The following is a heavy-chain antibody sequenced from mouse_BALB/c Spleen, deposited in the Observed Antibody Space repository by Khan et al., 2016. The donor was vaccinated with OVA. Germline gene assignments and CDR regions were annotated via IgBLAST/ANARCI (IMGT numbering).Heavy chain of an antibody. CDR3: ARGNYYGSSSWFGY. J-gene: IGHJ3*01. Sequence: QVQLQQSGAELMKPGASVKISCKATGYTFSSYWIEWVKQRPGHGLEWIGEILPGSGRNNYNEKFKGKATFTADTSSNTAYMQLSSLTFEDSAVDYCARGNYYGSSSWFGYWGQGTLVTVSA. CDR2: ILPGSGRN. CDR1: GYTFSSYW. D-gene: IGHD1-1*01. V-gene: IGHV1-9*01.